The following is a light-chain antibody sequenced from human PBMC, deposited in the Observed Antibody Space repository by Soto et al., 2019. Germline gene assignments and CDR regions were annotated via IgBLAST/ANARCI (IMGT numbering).Light chain of an antibody. CDR1: QSISSY. J-gene: IGKJ5*01. CDR2: AAS. V-gene: IGKV1-39*01. CDR3: QQSYSTPPT. Sequence: DIHMTQSPSSLSATLVDEVTITCRASQSISSYLNWYQQKPGKAPKLLIYAASSLQSGVPSRFSGSGSGTDFTLTISSLQPEDFATYYCQQSYSTPPTFGQGTRLEIK.